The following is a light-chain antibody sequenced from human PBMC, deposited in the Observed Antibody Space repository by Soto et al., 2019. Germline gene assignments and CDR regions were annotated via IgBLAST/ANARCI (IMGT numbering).Light chain of an antibody. CDR3: QQYNNWPPWT. J-gene: IGKJ1*01. CDR1: QSVSSN. Sequence: EIVMTQSPATLSVSPGERATLSCRASQSVSSNLAWYQQKPGQAPRLLIYGASTRATGIPARFSGSGSGTDFILTISSLQSEDVAVYHCQQYNNWPPWTFGQGTKVEIK. CDR2: GAS. V-gene: IGKV3-15*01.